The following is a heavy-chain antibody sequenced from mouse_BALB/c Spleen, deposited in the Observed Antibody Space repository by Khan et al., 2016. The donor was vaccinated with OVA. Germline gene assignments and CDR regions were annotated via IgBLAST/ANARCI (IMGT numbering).Heavy chain of an antibody. J-gene: IGHJ3*01. V-gene: IGHV3-8*02. D-gene: IGHD2-12*01. Sequence: EVQLQESGPSLVKPSQTLSLTCSVTGDSITRGYWNWIRKFPGNKLEYMGYIIYTGYTYYNPSLKSRISITRHTSKNQSYLQLNSVTDEDTATYYCARSTYRYAFVYWGQGTLVTVSA. CDR3: ARSTYRYAFVY. CDR2: IIYTGYT. CDR1: GDSITRGY.